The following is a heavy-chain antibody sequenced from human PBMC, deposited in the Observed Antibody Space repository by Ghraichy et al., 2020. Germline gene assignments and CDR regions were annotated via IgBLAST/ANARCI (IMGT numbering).Heavy chain of an antibody. J-gene: IGHJ3*02. D-gene: IGHD3-10*01. V-gene: IGHV1-46*03. CDR2: INPSGGST. CDR3: ARGGAVRGVIITAKDAFDI. Sequence: ASVKVSCKASGYTFTSYYMHWVRQAPGQGLEWMGIINPSGGSTSYAQKFQGRVTMTRDTSTSTVYMELSSLRSEDTAVYYCARGGAVRGVIITAKDAFDIWGQGTMVTVSS. CDR1: GYTFTSYY.